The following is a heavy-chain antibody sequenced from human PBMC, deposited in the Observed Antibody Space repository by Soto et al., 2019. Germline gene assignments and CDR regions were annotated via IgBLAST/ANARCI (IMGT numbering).Heavy chain of an antibody. V-gene: IGHV4-34*01. CDR1: AGSFSHYY. CDR2: IKHGGSS. Sequence: QVQQQPWGAGLLKPSETLSLTCTVYAGSFSHYYWNWIRQSPGEGLEWIGKIKHGGSSSYNPSLRSRVSISVDMSKNQFSLTLSSETAADTAVYYCARGGSSDWQVALDIWGQGTMVPVSS. D-gene: IGHD6-19*01. CDR3: ARGGSSDWQVALDI. J-gene: IGHJ3*02.